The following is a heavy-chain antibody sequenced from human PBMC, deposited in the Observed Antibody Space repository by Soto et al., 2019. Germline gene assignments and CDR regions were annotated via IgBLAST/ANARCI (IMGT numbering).Heavy chain of an antibody. CDR1: GFTFSSYW. V-gene: IGHV3-74*01. CDR3: ARDYYYDSSGYYAGFDY. Sequence: PGGSLRLSCAASGFTFSSYWMHWARQAPGKGLVWVSRSNSDGSSTSYADSVKGRFTISRDNAKNTLYLQMNSLRAEDTAVYYCARDYYYDSSGYYAGFDYWGQGTLVTVSS. D-gene: IGHD3-22*01. CDR2: SNSDGSST. J-gene: IGHJ4*02.